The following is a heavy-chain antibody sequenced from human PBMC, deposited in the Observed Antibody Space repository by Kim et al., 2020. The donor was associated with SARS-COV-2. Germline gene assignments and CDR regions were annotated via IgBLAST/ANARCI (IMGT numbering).Heavy chain of an antibody. CDR3: TRAPGTRLAFCDAYDI. J-gene: IGHJ3*02. V-gene: IGHV3-73*01. CDR1: GFTFSDSS. Sequence: GGSLRLSCAASGFTFSDSSMHWVRQASGKGLEWVGRIRSKANSYATTYAAPVKGRFTISRDDSKNGVYLQMNSLKTEDTAVYYCTRAPGTRLAFCDAYDIWGQGTMVTVSS. D-gene: IGHD3-3*02. CDR2: IRSKANSYAT.